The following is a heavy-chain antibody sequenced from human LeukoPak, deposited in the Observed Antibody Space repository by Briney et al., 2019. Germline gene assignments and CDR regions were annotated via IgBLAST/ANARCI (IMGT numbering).Heavy chain of an antibody. CDR3: ARRLGPLDY. V-gene: IGHV4-59*12. CDR1: GGSISSYY. D-gene: IGHD6-6*01. CDR2: IYYSGST. J-gene: IGHJ4*02. Sequence: SETLSLTCTVSGGSISSYYWSWIRQPPGKGLEWIGYIYYSGSTNYNPSLKSRVTISVDTTKNQFSLKLSSVTAADTAVYYCARRLGPLDYWGQGTLVTVSS.